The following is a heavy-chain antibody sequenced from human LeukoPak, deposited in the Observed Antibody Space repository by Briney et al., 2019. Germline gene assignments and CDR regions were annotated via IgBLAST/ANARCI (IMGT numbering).Heavy chain of an antibody. CDR2: IIPIFGTA. J-gene: IGHJ6*03. V-gene: IGHV1-69*06. Sequence: GASVKVSCKASGGTFSSYAISWVRQAPGQGLEWMGGIIPIFGTANYAQKFQGRVTITADKSTSTAYIELSSLRSEDTAVYYCARDIAAAGRDRYYYYYMDVWGKGTTVTVSS. CDR3: ARDIAAAGRDRYYYYYMDV. CDR1: GGTFSSYA. D-gene: IGHD6-13*01.